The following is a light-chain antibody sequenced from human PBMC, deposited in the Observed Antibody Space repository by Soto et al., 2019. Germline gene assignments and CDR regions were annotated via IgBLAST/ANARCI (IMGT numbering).Light chain of an antibody. Sequence: EIVLTQSPGTLSLSPGERGTLSCRASQSVSTRSLAWYQQKPGQAPRLLISGASSRAADIPDRFSGSGSGTDFTLTISSLEPEDFAVYYCQQRSKWPITFGQGTRLEIK. CDR2: GAS. CDR3: QQRSKWPIT. CDR1: QSVSTRS. V-gene: IGKV3D-20*02. J-gene: IGKJ5*01.